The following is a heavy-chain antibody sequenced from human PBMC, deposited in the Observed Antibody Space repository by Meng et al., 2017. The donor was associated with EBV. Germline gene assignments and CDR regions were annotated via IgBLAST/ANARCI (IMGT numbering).Heavy chain of an antibody. V-gene: IGHV4-39*07. CDR2: IYYSGST. Sequence: QLQLQELGPGPVKPSETLSLTCTVSGGSISSSSYYWGWIRQPPGKGLEWIGSIYYSGSTYYNPSLKSRVTISVDTSKNQFSLKLSSVTAADTAVYYCARVVATIFTNWFDPWGQGTLVTVSS. CDR3: ARVVATIFTNWFDP. D-gene: IGHD5-12*01. CDR1: GGSISSSSYY. J-gene: IGHJ5*02.